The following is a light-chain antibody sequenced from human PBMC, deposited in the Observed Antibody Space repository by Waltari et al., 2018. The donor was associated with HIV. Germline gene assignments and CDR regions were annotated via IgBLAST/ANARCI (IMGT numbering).Light chain of an antibody. Sequence: EIVMTQSPATLSVSPGQRVTLSCRASQNIGANLAWYQQRPGQPPRLLIHDASSRDPGIPARFTGRGTGTDFTLQISNLQSDDSGVYYCQQYLDWPPWTFGQGTKV. J-gene: IGKJ1*01. V-gene: IGKV3D-15*01. CDR1: QNIGAN. CDR2: DAS. CDR3: QQYLDWPPWT.